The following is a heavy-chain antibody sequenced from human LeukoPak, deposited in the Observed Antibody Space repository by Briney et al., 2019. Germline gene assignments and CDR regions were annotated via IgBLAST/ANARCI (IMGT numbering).Heavy chain of an antibody. D-gene: IGHD6-13*01. CDR3: ARGMRRRGSSYYFDY. CDR2: INPNSGGT. CDR1: GYTFTGYY. J-gene: IGHJ4*02. Sequence: ASVKVSCKASGYTFTGYYMHWVRQAPGQGLEWMGWINPNSGGTNYAQKFQGRVTMTRDTSISTAYMGLSRLRSDDTAVYYCARGMRRRGSSYYFDYWGQGTLVTVSS. V-gene: IGHV1-2*02.